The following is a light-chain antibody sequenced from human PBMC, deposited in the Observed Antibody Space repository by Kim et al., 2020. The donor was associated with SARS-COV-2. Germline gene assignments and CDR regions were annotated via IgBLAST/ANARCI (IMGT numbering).Light chain of an antibody. CDR2: SNN. J-gene: IGLJ3*02. CDR3: AVWDDSLKQGV. Sequence: QSVLTQPPSASGTPGQRVTISCSGSSSNIESNNVVWYQQLPGAAPNLLIYSNNQRPSGIPDRFSGSRSGTSASLAISGLQSGDEADYYCAVWDDSLKQGVFGGGTQLTVL. V-gene: IGLV1-44*01. CDR1: SSNIESNN.